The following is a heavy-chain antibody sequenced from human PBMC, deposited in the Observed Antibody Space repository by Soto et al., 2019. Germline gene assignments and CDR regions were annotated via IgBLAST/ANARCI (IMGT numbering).Heavy chain of an antibody. J-gene: IGHJ6*02. CDR3: AREYYYGSGQGGGMDV. Sequence: QVQLVESGGGVVQPGRSLRLSCAASGFTFSSYGMHWVRQAPGKGLEWVAVIWYDGSNKYYADSVKGRFTISRDNSKNTLCLQMNSLRAEDTAVYYCAREYYYGSGQGGGMDVWGQGTTVTVSS. CDR2: IWYDGSNK. V-gene: IGHV3-33*01. D-gene: IGHD3-10*01. CDR1: GFTFSSYG.